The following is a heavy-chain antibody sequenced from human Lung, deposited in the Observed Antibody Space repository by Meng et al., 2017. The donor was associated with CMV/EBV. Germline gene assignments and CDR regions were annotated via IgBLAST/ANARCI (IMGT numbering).Heavy chain of an antibody. V-gene: IGHV3-30*04. D-gene: IGHD3-16*01. CDR3: ARTGGGVSRAAFDI. CDR2: ISYDGSNK. Sequence: EGSLRFSCAASGFTFSSYAMHWVRQAPGKGLEWVAVISYDGSNKYYADSVKGRFTISRDNSKNTLYLQMNSLRAEDTAVYYCARTGGGVSRAAFDIWGQGTMVTVSS. J-gene: IGHJ3*02. CDR1: GFTFSSYA.